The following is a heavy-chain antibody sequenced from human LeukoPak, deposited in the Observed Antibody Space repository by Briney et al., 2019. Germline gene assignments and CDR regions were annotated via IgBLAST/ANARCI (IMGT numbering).Heavy chain of an antibody. Sequence: SDTLSLTCTVSGGSIRNYYWSWIRQSPGKGLDCIGYLYYTGSTNYNPSLESRVTISIHTSKNQFSLKLSSVTAADTAVYYCARGEQWRYYVDFWGQGTLVTVSS. CDR2: LYYTGST. J-gene: IGHJ4*02. V-gene: IGHV4-59*07. D-gene: IGHD6-19*01. CDR1: GGSIRNYY. CDR3: ARGEQWRYYVDF.